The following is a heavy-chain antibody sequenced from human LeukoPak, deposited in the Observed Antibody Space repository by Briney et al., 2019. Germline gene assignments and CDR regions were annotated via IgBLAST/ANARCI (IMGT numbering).Heavy chain of an antibody. D-gene: IGHD5-18*01. CDR3: ARSGLGYPYYYYGMDV. J-gene: IGHJ6*02. CDR1: GYTSTGYY. V-gene: IGHV1-2*02. Sequence: ASVKVSCKASGYTSTGYYMHWVRQAPGQGLEWMGWINPNSGGTNYAQKFQGRVTMTRDTSISTAYMELSRLRSDDTAVYYCARSGLGYPYYYYGMDVWGQGTTVTVSS. CDR2: INPNSGGT.